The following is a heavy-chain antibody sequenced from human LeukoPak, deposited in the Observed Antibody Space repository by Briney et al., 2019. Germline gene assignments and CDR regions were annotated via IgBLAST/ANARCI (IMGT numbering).Heavy chain of an antibody. CDR2: ISGSGGST. D-gene: IGHD3-10*01. CDR3: AKRPRGNYLDPFDY. V-gene: IGHV3-23*01. J-gene: IGHJ4*02. Sequence: GGSLRLSCAASGFTFSSYAMSWVHQAPGKGLEWVSGISGSGGSTYYADSVKGRFTISRDNSNNRLYLQMNSLRAEDTAVYYCAKRPRGNYLDPFDYWGQGTLVTVSS. CDR1: GFTFSSYA.